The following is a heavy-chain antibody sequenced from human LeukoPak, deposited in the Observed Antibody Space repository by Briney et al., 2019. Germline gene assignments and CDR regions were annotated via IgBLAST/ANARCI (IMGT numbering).Heavy chain of an antibody. CDR1: GFTFSSYA. V-gene: IGHV3-30-3*01. D-gene: IGHD3-9*01. J-gene: IGHJ4*02. Sequence: GRSLRLSCAASGFTFSSYAMHWVRQAPGKGLEWVAVISDDGGNKYYADSVKGRFTIPRDNSKNTPYLQMNSLRAEDTAVYYCARDLSRYFDWSPDYWGQGTLVTVSS. CDR3: ARDLSRYFDWSPDY. CDR2: ISDDGGNK.